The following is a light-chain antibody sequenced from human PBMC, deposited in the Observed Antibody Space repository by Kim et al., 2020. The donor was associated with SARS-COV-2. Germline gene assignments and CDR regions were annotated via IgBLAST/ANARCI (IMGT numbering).Light chain of an antibody. CDR1: SLKSYY. CDR2: GKN. CDR3: NSRDSSGNHWV. Sequence: LGQTVRITCKGASLKSYYASWYQQKPGQAPVLVIYGKNNRPSGIPDRFSGSSSGNTASLTITGAQAEDEADYYCNSRDSSGNHWVFGGGTKLTVL. V-gene: IGLV3-19*01. J-gene: IGLJ3*02.